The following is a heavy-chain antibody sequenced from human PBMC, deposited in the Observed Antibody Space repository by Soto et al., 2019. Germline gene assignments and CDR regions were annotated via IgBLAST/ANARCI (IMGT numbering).Heavy chain of an antibody. J-gene: IGHJ5*02. CDR1: GFTFSSYG. Sequence: GGSLRLSCAASGFTFSSYGMHWVRQAPGKGLEWVAVIWYDGSNKYYADSVKGRFTISRDNSKNTLYLQMNSLRAEDTAVYYCARGDFAAGTKYNWFDPWGQGTLVTVSS. D-gene: IGHD6-13*01. V-gene: IGHV3-33*01. CDR2: IWYDGSNK. CDR3: ARGDFAAGTKYNWFDP.